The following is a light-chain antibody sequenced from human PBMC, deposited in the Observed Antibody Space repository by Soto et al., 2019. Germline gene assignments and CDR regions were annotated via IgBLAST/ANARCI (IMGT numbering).Light chain of an antibody. CDR2: DAS. V-gene: IGKV3-11*01. CDR1: QSVSSY. Sequence: EIVLTQSPATLSLSPGERATLSCRASQSVSSYLAWYQQKPGQAPRLLIYDASNRATGIPARFSGSGSGTDFTLTISGLEPEDFAVYYCQQRSYLYTFGQGTKLEIK. CDR3: QQRSYLYT. J-gene: IGKJ2*01.